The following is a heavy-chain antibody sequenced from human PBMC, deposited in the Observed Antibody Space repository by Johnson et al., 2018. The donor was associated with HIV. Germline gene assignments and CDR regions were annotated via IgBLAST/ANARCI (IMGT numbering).Heavy chain of an antibody. V-gene: IGHV3-30-3*01. Sequence: QVQLVESGGGVVQPGRSLRLSCAASGFTFSSYAVHWVRQAPGKGLEWVAIISYDGSNKYYADSVKGRFTIYRDNSKDTLYLQMNSLRAEDTAVYYCARDPSYDMAHTDGFDIWGQGTMVTVSS. CDR3: ARDPSYDMAHTDGFDI. D-gene: IGHD3-22*01. CDR1: GFTFSSYA. CDR2: ISYDGSNK. J-gene: IGHJ3*02.